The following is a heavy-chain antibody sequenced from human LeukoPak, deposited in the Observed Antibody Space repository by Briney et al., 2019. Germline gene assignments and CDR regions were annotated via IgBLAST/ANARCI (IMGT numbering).Heavy chain of an antibody. Sequence: SETLSLTCTVSGGSISSSSYHWGWIRQPPGKGLEWIGSIYDSGSTYYNPSLKSRVTITVNTSNNQYSLKQSSMTAADTAVYYCARGRWVNVEMATTDFDYWGQGRLVTVSS. CDR2: IYDSGST. J-gene: IGHJ4*02. D-gene: IGHD5-24*01. CDR3: ARGRWVNVEMATTDFDY. V-gene: IGHV4-39*07. CDR1: GGSISSSSYH.